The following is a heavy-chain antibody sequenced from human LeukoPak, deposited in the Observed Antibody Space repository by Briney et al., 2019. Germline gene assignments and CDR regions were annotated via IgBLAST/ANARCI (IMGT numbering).Heavy chain of an antibody. V-gene: IGHV3-30*03. D-gene: IGHD1-14*01. J-gene: IGHJ4*02. Sequence: GGSLRLSCAASGFTFSSYGIHWVRQAPGKGLEWVALTSYDGTDTYYADSVKGRFTISRDNTKNTLYLQMNSLRAEDTAVYYCARDNRLILDYWGQGTLVTVSS. CDR1: GFTFSSYG. CDR2: TSYDGTDT. CDR3: ARDNRLILDY.